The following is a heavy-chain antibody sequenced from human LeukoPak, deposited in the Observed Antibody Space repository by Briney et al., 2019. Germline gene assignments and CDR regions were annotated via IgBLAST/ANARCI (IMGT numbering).Heavy chain of an antibody. V-gene: IGHV3-7*01. D-gene: IGHD5-12*01. CDR1: GFTFSSCW. CDR3: ARAEDSGYDPYYFDY. CDR2: IKQDGSEK. J-gene: IGHJ4*02. Sequence: PGGSLRLSCAASGFTFSSCWMSWVRQAPGKGLEWVANIKQDGSEKYYVDSVKGRFTISRDNAKNSLYLQMNSLRAEDTAVYYCARAEDSGYDPYYFDYWGQGTLVTVSS.